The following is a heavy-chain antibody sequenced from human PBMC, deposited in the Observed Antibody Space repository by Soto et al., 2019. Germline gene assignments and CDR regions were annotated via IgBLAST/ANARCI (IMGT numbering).Heavy chain of an antibody. D-gene: IGHD3-9*01. J-gene: IGHJ5*02. CDR1: GYTFTSYG. CDR3: ARVGYYDILTGYYMVRDWFDP. Sequence: ASVKVSCKASGYTFTSYGISWVRQAPGQGLEWMGWISAYNGNTNYAQKRQGRVTMTTDTATSTAYMELRSLRSDDTAVYYCARVGYYDILTGYYMVRDWFDPWGQGTLVTVSS. V-gene: IGHV1-18*01. CDR2: ISAYNGNT.